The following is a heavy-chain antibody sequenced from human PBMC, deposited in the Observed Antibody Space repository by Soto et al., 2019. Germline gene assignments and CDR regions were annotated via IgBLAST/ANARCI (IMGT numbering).Heavy chain of an antibody. CDR2: IKEDGSDK. V-gene: IGHV3-7*04. CDR1: GFTFSSDW. Sequence: EVQLVESGGGLVQPGGSLRLSCAASGFTFSSDWMSWVRQAPGKGLEWVANIKEDGSDKYYVDSVKGRFTISRDNAKNSLYLLTSSVRAEDTAVYYGAREAADFDASRGPTWFDPWGQGTLVTVSS. D-gene: IGHD3-22*01. CDR3: AREAADFDASRGPTWFDP. J-gene: IGHJ5*02.